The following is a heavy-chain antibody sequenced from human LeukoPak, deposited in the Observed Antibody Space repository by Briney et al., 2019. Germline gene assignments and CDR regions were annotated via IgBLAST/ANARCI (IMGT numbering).Heavy chain of an antibody. CDR2: IYYSRST. V-gene: IGHV4-59*01. D-gene: IGHD1-14*01. J-gene: IGHJ6*03. CDR1: GGSISSYF. Sequence: SETLSLTCTVSGGSISSYFWSWIRQPPGKGLQWIGYIYYSRSTIYNPSLKSRVTISVDTSKNQFSLKLSSVTAADTAVYYCARASEDYYYYYMDVWGKGTTVTISS. CDR3: ARASEDYYYYYMDV.